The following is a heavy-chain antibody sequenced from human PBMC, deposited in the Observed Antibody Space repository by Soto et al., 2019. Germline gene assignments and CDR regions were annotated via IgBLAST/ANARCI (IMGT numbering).Heavy chain of an antibody. J-gene: IGHJ4*02. CDR1: GGSVTNISYY. Sequence: ETLSLTCTVSGGSVTNISYYWGWIRQSPGKGLEGIGSVYYRGRSYSKSSVKSRVTISVDTSKNRFSLSLNSVTASDTAVYFCVSQRTTVPTQACFDYWGPGALVTVSS. CDR2: VYYRGRS. V-gene: IGHV4-39*01. D-gene: IGHD4-17*01. CDR3: VSQRTTVPTQACFDY.